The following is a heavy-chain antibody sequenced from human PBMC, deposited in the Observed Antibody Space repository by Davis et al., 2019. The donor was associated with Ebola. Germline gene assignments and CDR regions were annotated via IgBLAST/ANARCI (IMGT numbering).Heavy chain of an antibody. CDR1: GFTFSSYG. V-gene: IGHV3-33*01. D-gene: IGHD1-26*01. J-gene: IGHJ4*02. CDR3: ARDRGGIVGATTCYFDY. CDR2: IWYDGSNK. Sequence: GESLKISCAASGFTFSSYGMHWVRQAPGKGLEWVAVIWYDGSNKYYADSVKGRFTISRDNSKNTLYLQMNSLRAEDTAVYYCARDRGGIVGATTCYFDYWGQGTLVTVSS.